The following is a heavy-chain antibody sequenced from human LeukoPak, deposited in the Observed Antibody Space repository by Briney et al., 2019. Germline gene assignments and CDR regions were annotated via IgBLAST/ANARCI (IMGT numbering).Heavy chain of an antibody. CDR1: GFTFSSYG. J-gene: IGHJ4*02. CDR3: AKDLNGSGFGY. CDR2: IWYDGSNK. D-gene: IGHD6-19*01. V-gene: IGHV3-33*06. Sequence: GGSLRLSCAASGFTFSSYGKDWVRQAPGKGLEWVAVIWYDGSNKYYADSVKGRFTISRDNSKNTLYLQMNSLRAEDTAVYYCAKDLNGSGFGYWGQGTLVTVSS.